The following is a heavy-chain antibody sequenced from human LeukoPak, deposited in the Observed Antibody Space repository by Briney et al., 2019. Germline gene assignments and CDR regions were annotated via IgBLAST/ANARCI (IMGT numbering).Heavy chain of an antibody. J-gene: IGHJ4*02. D-gene: IGHD6-19*01. CDR2: INHSGST. CDR1: GGSFSDYY. CDR3: ARDRGWHDY. V-gene: IGHV4-34*01. Sequence: PSETLSLTCAVYGGSFSDYYWTWIREPPGKGLEWIGQINHSGSTNYNPSLKSRVTISVDTSKNQFSLKLNSVTAADTAVYYCARDRGWHDYQGQGSLVTVSS.